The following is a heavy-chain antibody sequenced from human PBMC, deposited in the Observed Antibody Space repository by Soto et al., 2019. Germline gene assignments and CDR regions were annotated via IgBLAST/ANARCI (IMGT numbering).Heavy chain of an antibody. J-gene: IGHJ5*02. Sequence: SATLSLTCAVCVGSFSGYYWSWIRQPPGKGLEWIGEINHSGSTNYNPSLKSRVTISVDTSKNQFSLKLSSVTAADTAVYYCARGRYCSSTSCGTTGFDPWGQGTLVTVSS. CDR2: INHSGST. CDR3: ARGRYCSSTSCGTTGFDP. V-gene: IGHV4-34*01. CDR1: VGSFSGYY. D-gene: IGHD2-2*01.